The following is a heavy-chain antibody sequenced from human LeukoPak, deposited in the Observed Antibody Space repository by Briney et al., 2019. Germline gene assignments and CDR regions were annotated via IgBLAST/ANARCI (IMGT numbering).Heavy chain of an antibody. V-gene: IGHV3-30*04. J-gene: IGHJ4*02. D-gene: IGHD6-13*01. CDR3: ARDPIAAAGKFDY. CDR1: GFTFSSYA. Sequence: PGRSLRLSCAASGFTFSSYAMHWVRQAPGKGLEWVAVISYDGSNKYCADSVKGRFTISRDNSKNTLYLQMNSLRAEDTAVYYCARDPIAAAGKFDYWGQGTLVTVSS. CDR2: ISYDGSNK.